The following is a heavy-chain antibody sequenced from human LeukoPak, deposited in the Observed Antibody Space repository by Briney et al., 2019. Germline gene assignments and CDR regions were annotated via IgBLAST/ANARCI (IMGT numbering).Heavy chain of an antibody. V-gene: IGHV3-7*01. CDR1: GFTFSSYW. Sequence: GGSLRLSCAASGFTFSSYWMSWVRQAPGKGLEWVANIKQDGSEKYYVDSVKGRFTISRDNAKNSLYLQMNSLRAEDTAVYYCARDALGGSYYYYYGMDVWSQGTTVTVSS. CDR3: ARDALGGSYYYYYGMDV. D-gene: IGHD3-16*01. J-gene: IGHJ6*02. CDR2: IKQDGSEK.